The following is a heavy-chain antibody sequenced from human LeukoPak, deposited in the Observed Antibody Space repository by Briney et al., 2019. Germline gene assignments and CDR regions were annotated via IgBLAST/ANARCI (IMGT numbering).Heavy chain of an antibody. V-gene: IGHV4-34*01. J-gene: IGHJ6*02. D-gene: IGHD5-24*01. CDR2: INHSGST. Sequence: KPSETLSLTCAVYGGSFSGYYWSWIRQPPGKGLEWIGEINHSGSTNYNPSLKSRVTISVDTSKNQFSLKLSSVTAADTAVYYCASGATISSYYGMDVWGQGTTVTVSS. CDR3: ASGATISSYYGMDV. CDR1: GGSFSGYY.